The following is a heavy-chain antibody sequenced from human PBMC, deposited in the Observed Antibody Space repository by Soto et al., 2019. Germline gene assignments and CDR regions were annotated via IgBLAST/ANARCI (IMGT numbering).Heavy chain of an antibody. J-gene: IGHJ5*01. CDR2: NYYSGRP. D-gene: IGHD3-16*01. V-gene: IGHV4-61*01. CDR1: GDSVSSGNYY. CDR3: AMIPVATYMIYWFDP. Sequence: ASETLSLTCTVSGDSVSSGNYYWSWIRQPPGKGLEWIGHNYYSGRPNYRPSLKSRVTISLDTPNNQFFLEVTSVTDADTAVCYCAMIPVATYMIYWFDPWGQGTLVTVSS.